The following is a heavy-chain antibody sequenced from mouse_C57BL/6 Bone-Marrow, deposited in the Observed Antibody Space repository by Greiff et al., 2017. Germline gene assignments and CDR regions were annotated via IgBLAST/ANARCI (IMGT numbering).Heavy chain of an antibody. CDR2: IWRGGST. D-gene: IGHD1-1*01. CDR1: GFSLTSYG. Sequence: QVQLKESGPGLVQPSQSLSITCTVSGFSLTSYGVHWVRQSPGKGLEWLGVIWRGGSTDYNAAVMSRLSITKDNSKSQVFFKMNSLQADDTAIYYYAKDLPYCGSSWYFDVWGTGTTVTVSS. J-gene: IGHJ1*03. V-gene: IGHV2-5*01. CDR3: AKDLPYCGSSWYFDV.